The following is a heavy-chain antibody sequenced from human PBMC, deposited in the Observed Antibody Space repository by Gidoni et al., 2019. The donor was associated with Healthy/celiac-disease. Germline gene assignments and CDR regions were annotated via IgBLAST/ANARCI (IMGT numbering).Heavy chain of an antibody. Sequence: QLQLQASGPGLVNPSETLSLTCTVSVCSISSSSYYLGWIRQPPRKGLEWIGSIYYSGSTYYNPSLKSRVTIAVDTSKNQFSLKLSSVNAADTAVYYCASLRLGELSLDYWGQGTLVTVSS. D-gene: IGHD3-16*02. CDR3: ASLRLGELSLDY. V-gene: IGHV4-39*07. CDR1: VCSISSSSYY. J-gene: IGHJ4*02. CDR2: IYYSGST.